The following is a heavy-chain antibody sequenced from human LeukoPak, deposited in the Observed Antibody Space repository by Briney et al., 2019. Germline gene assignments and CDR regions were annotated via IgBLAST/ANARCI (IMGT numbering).Heavy chain of an antibody. Sequence: GGSLRLSCAASGFTLSNNWMHWVRQVPGKGLVWVSRFKNDGCSASYAESVKGRFTISRDNAKNTLYLQMNSLRAEDTAVYYCARVIGFWGQGILVTVSS. J-gene: IGHJ4*02. V-gene: IGHV3-74*01. CDR2: FKNDGCSA. CDR1: GFTLSNNW. CDR3: ARVIGF.